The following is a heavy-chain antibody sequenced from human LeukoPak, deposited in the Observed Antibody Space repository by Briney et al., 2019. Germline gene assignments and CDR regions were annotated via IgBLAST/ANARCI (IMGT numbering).Heavy chain of an antibody. Sequence: NPGGSLRLSCAASGFTFSSYSMNWARQAPGKGLEWVSSISSSSTYIYYPDSLKGRFTSSRDNAKNSLFLQMNSLRPEDTAVYYCAREGGPYGAFDIWGQGTMVTVSS. CDR3: AREGGPYGAFDI. J-gene: IGHJ3*02. D-gene: IGHD2-21*01. CDR1: GFTFSSYS. CDR2: ISSSSTYI. V-gene: IGHV3-21*06.